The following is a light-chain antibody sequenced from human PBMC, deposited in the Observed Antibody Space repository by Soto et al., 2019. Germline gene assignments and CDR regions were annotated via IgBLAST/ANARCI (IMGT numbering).Light chain of an antibody. CDR3: QQYGSSPWT. CDR2: GAS. CDR1: QSVSSSY. V-gene: IGKV3-20*01. Sequence: IALTQSPGTLSLSPGARAALSGLASQSVSSSYLAWYQQKPGQAPRLLIYGASSRATGIPDRFSGSGSGTDFTLTISRLEPEDFAVYYCQQYGSSPWTFGQGTKVDIK. J-gene: IGKJ1*01.